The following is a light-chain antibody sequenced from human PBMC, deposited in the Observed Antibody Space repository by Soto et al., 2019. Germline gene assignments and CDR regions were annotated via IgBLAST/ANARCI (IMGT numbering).Light chain of an antibody. CDR2: DAY. Sequence: EIVLTQSPGTLSLSPGERVTLSCRASQSVSTNYLAWYQQRSGQAPRLLIYDAYKRPGGIPDRFSGSGSGTDFTLTIPRLEPEDVAVYYCQQYGASPYTFGQGTKLEIK. J-gene: IGKJ2*01. CDR3: QQYGASPYT. CDR1: QSVSTNY. V-gene: IGKV3-20*01.